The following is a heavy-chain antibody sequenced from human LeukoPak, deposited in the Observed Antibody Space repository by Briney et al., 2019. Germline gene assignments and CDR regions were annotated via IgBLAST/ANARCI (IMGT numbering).Heavy chain of an antibody. Sequence: SQTLSLTCTVSGGSISSGGYYWSWIRQHPGKGLEWIGYIYYSGSTYYNPSLKSRVTISVDTSKNQFSLKLSSVTAADTAVYYCARNKWVVPAADTWGQGTMVTVSS. CDR1: GGSISSGGYY. CDR2: IYYSGST. D-gene: IGHD2-2*01. J-gene: IGHJ3*01. CDR3: ARNKWVVPAADT. V-gene: IGHV4-31*03.